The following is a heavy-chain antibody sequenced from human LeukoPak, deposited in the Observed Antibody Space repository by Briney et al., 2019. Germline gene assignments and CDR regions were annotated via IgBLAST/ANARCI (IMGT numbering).Heavy chain of an antibody. Sequence: SVKVSCKASGGTFSSYAISWVRQAPGQGLEWMGGIIPIFGTANYAQKFQGRVTITADESTSTAYMELSSLRSEDTAVYYCARNYGSGSLDAFDIWGQGTMVTVSS. J-gene: IGHJ3*02. CDR1: GGTFSSYA. V-gene: IGHV1-69*13. D-gene: IGHD3-10*01. CDR2: IIPIFGTA. CDR3: ARNYGSGSLDAFDI.